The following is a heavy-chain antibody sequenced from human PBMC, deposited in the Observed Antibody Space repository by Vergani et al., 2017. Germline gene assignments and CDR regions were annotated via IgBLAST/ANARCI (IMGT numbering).Heavy chain of an antibody. J-gene: IGHJ6*02. Sequence: QVQLQESGPGLVKPSQTLSLTCTVSGGSISSADYYWSWIRQPPGKVLEWIGYIYYSGSSYYNPSLESRVTISLDTSKNQFSLKLSSVTAADTAVYYCARDPRGYGGDPEDYYDGMDVWGQGTTVTVSS. CDR1: GGSISSADYY. CDR2: IYYSGSS. V-gene: IGHV4-31*03. D-gene: IGHD2-21*02. CDR3: ARDPRGYGGDPEDYYDGMDV.